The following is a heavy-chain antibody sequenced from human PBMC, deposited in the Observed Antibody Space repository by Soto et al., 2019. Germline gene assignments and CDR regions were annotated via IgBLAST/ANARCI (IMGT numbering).Heavy chain of an antibody. CDR3: ARGHNLGGSTFDI. V-gene: IGHV4-59*11. J-gene: IGHJ3*02. D-gene: IGHD3-16*01. Sequence: ETLSLTCTVSGGSICSHYWGWIRQPPGKGLEYIGYIYYSGSTNYNPSLKSRVTISVDMSREQFSLKLTSVTAADTAVYYCARGHNLGGSTFDIWGQGTSVTASS. CDR1: GGSICSHY. CDR2: IYYSGST.